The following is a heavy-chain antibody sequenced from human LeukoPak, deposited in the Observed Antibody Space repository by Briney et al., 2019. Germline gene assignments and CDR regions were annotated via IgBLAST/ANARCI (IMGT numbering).Heavy chain of an antibody. CDR1: GFTFSSYE. CDR3: AREIIQLPGYFDY. Sequence: QPGGSLRLSCAASGFTFSSYEMNWVRQAPGKGLEWVSYISSSGSTIYYADSVKGRFTISRDNAKNTLYLQMNSLRAEDTAVYYCAREIIQLPGYFDYWGQGTLVTVSS. CDR2: ISSSGSTI. J-gene: IGHJ4*02. D-gene: IGHD5-18*01. V-gene: IGHV3-48*03.